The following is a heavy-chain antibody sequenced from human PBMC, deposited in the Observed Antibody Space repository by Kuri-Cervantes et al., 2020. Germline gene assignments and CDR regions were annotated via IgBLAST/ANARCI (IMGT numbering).Heavy chain of an antibody. CDR3: AKGREYSSSWYVMDY. J-gene: IGHJ4*02. Sequence: ETLSLTCAASGFTFSSYSMNWVRQAPGKGLEWVSSISSSSSYIYYADSVKGRFIISRDNAKNSLYLQMNSLRAEDTALYYCAKGREYSSSWYVMDYWGQGTLVTVSS. V-gene: IGHV3-21*04. CDR2: ISSSSSYI. D-gene: IGHD6-13*01. CDR1: GFTFSSYS.